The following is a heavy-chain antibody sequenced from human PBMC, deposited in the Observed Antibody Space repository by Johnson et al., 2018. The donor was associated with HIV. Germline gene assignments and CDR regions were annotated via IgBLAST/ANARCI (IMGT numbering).Heavy chain of an antibody. CDR3: ARRYSGMVQGRDAFDI. V-gene: IGHV3-30*04. D-gene: IGHD3-10*01. CDR1: GFAFSSYV. Sequence: VQLVESGGGVVQPGRSLRLSCAASGFAFSSYVMHWVRQAPGKGLEWVAVIPYDGSNKYYADSVKGRFTISRDNSKNTLYLQMNSLRAEDTAVYYCARRYSGMVQGRDAFDIWGQGTMVTVSS. CDR2: IPYDGSNK. J-gene: IGHJ3*02.